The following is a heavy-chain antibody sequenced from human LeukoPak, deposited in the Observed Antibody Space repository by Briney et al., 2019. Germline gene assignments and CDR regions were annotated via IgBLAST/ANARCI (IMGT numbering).Heavy chain of an antibody. CDR3: ARDKKGTSGRLFDP. CDR1: GFTFSDYY. V-gene: IGHV3-11*01. CDR2: ISSSGSTI. J-gene: IGHJ5*02. D-gene: IGHD3-10*01. Sequence: GGSLRLSCAASGFTFSDYYMSWIRQAPGKGLEWVSYISSSGSTIYYADSVKGRFTISRDNAKNSLYLQMNSLRAEGRAVYYCARDKKGTSGRLFDPWGRGTLVSVSS.